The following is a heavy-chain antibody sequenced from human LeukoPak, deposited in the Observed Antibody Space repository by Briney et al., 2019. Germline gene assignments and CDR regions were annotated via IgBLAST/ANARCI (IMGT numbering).Heavy chain of an antibody. CDR2: ISGSGGST. V-gene: IGHV3-23*01. D-gene: IGHD3-22*01. J-gene: IGHJ6*02. CDR3: AKAAVNYDSSGYYPYYYYGMDV. Sequence: GGSLRLSCAASGFTFSSYWMSWVRQAPGKGLEWVSAISGSGGSTYYADSVKGRFTISRDNSKNTLYLQMNSLRAEDTAVYYCAKAAVNYDSSGYYPYYYYGMDVWGQGTTVTVSS. CDR1: GFTFSSYW.